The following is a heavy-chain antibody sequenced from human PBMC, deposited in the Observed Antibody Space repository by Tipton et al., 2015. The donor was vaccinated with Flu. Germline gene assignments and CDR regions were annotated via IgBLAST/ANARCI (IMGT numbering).Heavy chain of an antibody. CDR1: GGSISSYY. J-gene: IGHJ6*02. CDR3: ARLTAYRDYYYYGMDV. CDR2: TYYSGST. V-gene: IGHV4-59*01. D-gene: IGHD2-2*01. Sequence: TLSLTCTVSGGSISSYYWSWIRQPPGKGLEWIGYTYYSGSTNYNPSLKSRVTISVDTSKNQFSLKLSSVTAADTAVYYCARLTAYRDYYYYGMDVWGQGTTVTVSS.